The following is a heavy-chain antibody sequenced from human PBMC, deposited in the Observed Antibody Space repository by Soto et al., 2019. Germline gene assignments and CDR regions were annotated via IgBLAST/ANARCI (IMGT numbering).Heavy chain of an antibody. CDR1: GFTFSSYD. D-gene: IGHD3-10*01. CDR2: IGKGGDT. Sequence: EVQLVESGGDLVQPGGSLRLSCAASGFTFSSYDMQWVRQVTGKGLEWVSSIGKGGDTYYADSVKGRFTISRENAKNSLYLQMSSLRVGDTAVYYCVRDPAGHGMDVWDQGTTVTVSS. CDR3: VRDPAGHGMDV. V-gene: IGHV3-13*01. J-gene: IGHJ6*02.